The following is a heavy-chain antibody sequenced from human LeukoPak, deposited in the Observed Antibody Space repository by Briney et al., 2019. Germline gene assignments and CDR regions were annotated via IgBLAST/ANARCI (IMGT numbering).Heavy chain of an antibody. CDR3: AKDPDFSGYYGMDV. Sequence: GGSLRLSCVVSGFTLSSDWMSWVRQAPGKGLEWVSAISGSGGSTYYADSVKGRFTISRDNSKNTLYLQMNSLRAEDTAVYYCAKDPDFSGYYGMDVWGQGTTVTVSS. CDR2: ISGSGGST. V-gene: IGHV3-23*01. CDR1: GFTLSSDW. D-gene: IGHD3-10*01. J-gene: IGHJ6*02.